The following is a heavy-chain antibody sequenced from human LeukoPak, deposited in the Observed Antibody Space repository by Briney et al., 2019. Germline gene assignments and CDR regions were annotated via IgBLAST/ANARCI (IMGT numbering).Heavy chain of an antibody. CDR1: GFTFRSYA. CDR3: AKRGVVIRVILVGFHQEAYYFAS. V-gene: IGHV3-23*01. Sequence: GGSLRLSCSVSGFTFRSYAMTWVRQAPGKGLEWVSVITDSGTNTYYGHSEKGRVTVSRDDYKNTLYLQMNSVRAEDTAVYFCAKRGVVIRVILVGFHQEAYYFASWGQGALVPVSS. CDR2: ITDSGTNT. D-gene: IGHD3-22*01. J-gene: IGHJ4*02.